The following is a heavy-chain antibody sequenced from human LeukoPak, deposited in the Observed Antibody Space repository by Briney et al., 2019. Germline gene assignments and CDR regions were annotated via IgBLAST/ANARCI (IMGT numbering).Heavy chain of an antibody. CDR2: IYPGDSEI. CDR3: TRLASRRDPDKTSGQAYFDI. J-gene: IGHJ4*02. V-gene: IGHV5-51*01. CDR1: GYSLTSYW. Sequence: GESLKISCKGSGYSLTSYWIAWVRQMPGKGLEWMGIIYPGDSEIKYSPSFQGQVTISADKSISTAYLQWSSLQAADTAMYYCTRLASRRDPDKTSGQAYFDIWGQGTLVTVSS. D-gene: IGHD2-15*01.